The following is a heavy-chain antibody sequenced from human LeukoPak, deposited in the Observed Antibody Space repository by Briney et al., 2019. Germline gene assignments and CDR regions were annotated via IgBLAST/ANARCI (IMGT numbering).Heavy chain of an antibody. CDR3: ARDSDYYDSSGYLYYFDY. Sequence: SETLSLTCAVYGGSFSGYYWSWIRQPPGKGLEWIGEINHSGSTNYNPSLKSRVTISVDTSKNQFSLKLSSVTAADTAVYYCARDSDYYDSSGYLYYFDYWGQGTLVTVSS. V-gene: IGHV4-34*01. J-gene: IGHJ4*02. CDR2: INHSGST. D-gene: IGHD3-22*01. CDR1: GGSFSGYY.